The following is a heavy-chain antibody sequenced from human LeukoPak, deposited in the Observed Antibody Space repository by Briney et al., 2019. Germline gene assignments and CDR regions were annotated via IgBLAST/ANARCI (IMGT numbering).Heavy chain of an antibody. D-gene: IGHD3-22*01. J-gene: IGHJ4*02. Sequence: GGSLRLSCAASGFTFDDYAMHWVRQAPGKGLEGVSVISGDGGRTYYAASVKGRFNISRHNSKNSLYLQMNRLRTEDTALYYCAKVLGYYDSSGYYQEGGFDYWGQGTLVTVSS. CDR1: GFTFDDYA. CDR3: AKVLGYYDSSGYYQEGGFDY. V-gene: IGHV3-43*02. CDR2: ISGDGGRT.